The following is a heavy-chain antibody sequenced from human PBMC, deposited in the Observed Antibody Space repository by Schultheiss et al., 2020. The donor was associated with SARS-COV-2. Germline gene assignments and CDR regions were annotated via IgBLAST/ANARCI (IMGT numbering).Heavy chain of an antibody. CDR2: IYHSGST. D-gene: IGHD4-17*01. J-gene: IGHJ4*02. CDR3: ARGPLYGDYVYYFDY. V-gene: IGHV4-38-2*02. Sequence: SETLSLTCTVSGGSISSGYYWGWIRQPPGKGLEWIGSIYHSGSTYYNPSLKSRVTISVDTSKNQFSLKLSSVTAADTAVYYCARGPLYGDYVYYFDYWGQGTLVTVSS. CDR1: GGSISSGYY.